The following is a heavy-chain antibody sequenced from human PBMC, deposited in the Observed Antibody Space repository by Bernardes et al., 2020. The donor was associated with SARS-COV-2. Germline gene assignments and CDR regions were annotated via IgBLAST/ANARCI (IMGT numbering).Heavy chain of an antibody. CDR2: ISGSGGST. J-gene: IGHJ4*02. CDR3: AKRRVWGSYRYTDDTLFDY. CDR1: GFTFSSYA. V-gene: IGHV3-23*01. Sequence: GGSLRLSCAASGFTFSSYAMSWVRQAPGKGLEWVSAISGSGGSTYYADSVKGRFTISRDNSKNTLYLQMNSLRAEDTAVYYCAKRRVWGSYRYTDDTLFDYWGQGTLVTVSS. D-gene: IGHD3-16*02.